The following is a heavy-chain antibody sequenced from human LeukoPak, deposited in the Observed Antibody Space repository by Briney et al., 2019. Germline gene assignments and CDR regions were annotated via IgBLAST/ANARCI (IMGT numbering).Heavy chain of an antibody. V-gene: IGHV1-69*13. CDR2: IIPIFGTA. CDR1: GGTFSSYA. J-gene: IGHJ6*02. Sequence: SVKVSCKASGGTFSSYAISWVRQAPGQGLEWIGGIIPIFGTANYAQKFQGRVTITADESTSTAYMELSSLRSEDTAVYYCARNRDPDTAMAEYYYYGMDVWGQGTTVTVSS. D-gene: IGHD5-18*01. CDR3: ARNRDPDTAMAEYYYYGMDV.